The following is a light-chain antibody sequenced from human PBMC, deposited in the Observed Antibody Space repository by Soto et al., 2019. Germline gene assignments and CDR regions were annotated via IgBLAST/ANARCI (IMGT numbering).Light chain of an antibody. CDR2: EVS. V-gene: IGLV2-14*01. CDR1: SSDIGSYKY. Sequence: QSVLTQPASVSGSPGQSITIACTGTSSDIGSYKYVSWYQHHPGKVPQLLIYEVSNRPSGVSSRFSASKSGNTASLTISGLQAEDEADYYCCSYAGSYTYVFGTGTKVTVL. J-gene: IGLJ1*01. CDR3: CSYAGSYTYV.